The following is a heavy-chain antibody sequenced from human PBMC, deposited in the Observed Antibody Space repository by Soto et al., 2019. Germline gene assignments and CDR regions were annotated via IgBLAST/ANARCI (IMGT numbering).Heavy chain of an antibody. CDR2: MNPSSGYT. CDR3: ARFVRHQLPTIDY. CDR1: GYTFTDYD. Sequence: VASVKVSCKASGYTFTDYDINWVRQATGQGLEWMGWMNPSSGYTGYAQKFQGRVTMTWDTSISTAYMELSSLTSADTAVYYCARFVRHQLPTIDYWGQGALVTVSS. D-gene: IGHD1-26*01. J-gene: IGHJ4*02. V-gene: IGHV1-8*01.